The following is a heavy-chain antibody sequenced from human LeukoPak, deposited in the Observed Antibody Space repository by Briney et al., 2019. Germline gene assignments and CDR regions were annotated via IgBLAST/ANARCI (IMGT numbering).Heavy chain of an antibody. CDR1: GFTFSSYG. D-gene: IGHD5-18*01. J-gene: IGHJ4*02. V-gene: IGHV3-33*01. Sequence: GGSLRLSCAASGFTFSSYGTHWVRQAPGKGLEWVAVIWYDGSNKYYADSVKGRFTISRDNSKNTLYLQMNSLRAEDTAVYYCARDDWFGYSYGEAFDYWGQGTLVTVSS. CDR3: ARDDWFGYSYGEAFDY. CDR2: IWYDGSNK.